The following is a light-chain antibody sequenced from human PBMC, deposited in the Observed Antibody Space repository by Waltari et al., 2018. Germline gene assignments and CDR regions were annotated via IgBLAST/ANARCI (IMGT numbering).Light chain of an antibody. CDR1: SSNIGSNL. J-gene: IGLJ1*01. CDR3: AAWDDILKGHV. V-gene: IGLV1-44*01. Sequence: QSVLTQPPSASGTPGQRVIISCSGSSSNIGSNLVNWYQQLPGTAPKLLIYSNTQRPSGGPYRFSGSKSGTAVSLAISGLQSEDEADYYCAAWDDILKGHVFGSGTKVAVL. CDR2: SNT.